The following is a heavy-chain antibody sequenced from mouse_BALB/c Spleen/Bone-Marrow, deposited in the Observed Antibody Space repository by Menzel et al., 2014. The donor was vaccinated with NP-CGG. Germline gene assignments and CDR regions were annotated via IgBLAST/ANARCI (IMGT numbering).Heavy chain of an antibody. Sequence: EVKLMESGGGLVQPGGFLKLSCAASGFDFRTYWMSWVRQAPGKGLEWFGEINPDSKTKNYAPSLKDKFIISRDNAKNTLYLQMSKVRSEDTALYYCARMGYYGWLAYWGQGTLVTVSA. CDR3: ARMGYYGWLAY. V-gene: IGHV4-1*02. D-gene: IGHD1-1*01. CDR2: INPDSKTK. J-gene: IGHJ3*01. CDR1: GFDFRTYW.